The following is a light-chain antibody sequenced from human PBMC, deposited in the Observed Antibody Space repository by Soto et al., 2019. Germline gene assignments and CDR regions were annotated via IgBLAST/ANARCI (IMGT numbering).Light chain of an antibody. J-gene: IGKJ5*01. Sequence: EMVLTQSPGTLSFSPGERATLSCRASQSVSSNYLAWYQQKPGQAPRLLIYGASNRATGIPDMFSGSGSGTDFTLTISRLEPGDFAVFYCQQYGDPPITFGQGTRLEIK. V-gene: IGKV3-20*01. CDR2: GAS. CDR1: QSVSSNY. CDR3: QQYGDPPIT.